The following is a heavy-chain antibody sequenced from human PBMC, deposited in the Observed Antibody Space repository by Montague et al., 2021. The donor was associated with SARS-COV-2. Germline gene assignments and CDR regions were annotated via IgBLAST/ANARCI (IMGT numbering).Heavy chain of an antibody. CDR1: GDSVSSNRPT. CDR3: TSGREGNYNVMDV. V-gene: IGHV6-1*01. CDR2: TYYRSKRYN. Sequence: CAISGDSVSSNRPTWKWDRQSPSRRLEWLGRTYYRSKRYNDYAVSVRGRVTINPDTSKNQFSLQLNSVTPEDTAIYYCTSGREGNYNVMDVWGRGTTVTVSS. D-gene: IGHD1-1*01. J-gene: IGHJ6*02.